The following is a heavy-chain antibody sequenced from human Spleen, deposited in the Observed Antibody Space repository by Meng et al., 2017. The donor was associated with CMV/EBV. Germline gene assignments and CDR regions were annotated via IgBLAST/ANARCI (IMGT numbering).Heavy chain of an antibody. CDR2: INHSGST. CDR1: GYFSGYY. J-gene: IGHJ6*02. D-gene: IGHD1-1*01. CDR3: ARLRGGGTYYYYYGMDV. V-gene: IGHV4-34*01. Sequence: GYFSGYYWSWIRQPPGKGLEWIGEINHSGSTNINPSLKSRVTISVDTSKRLVSLKLTSVTAADTAVYYCARLRGGGTYYYYYGMDVWGQGTTVTVSS.